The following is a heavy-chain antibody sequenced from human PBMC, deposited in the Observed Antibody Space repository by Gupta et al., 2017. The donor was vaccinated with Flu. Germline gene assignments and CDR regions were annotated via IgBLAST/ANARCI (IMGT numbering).Heavy chain of an antibody. Sequence: EVQLLESGGGLVQPGGSLRLSCAASGFTFSSYAMSWVRQAPGKGLEWVSAISGSGGSTNYADSVKGRFTISRDNSKNTLYLQMNSLRAEDTAVYYCAKDGHDYTPKYYYGMDVWGQGTTVTVSS. CDR1: GFTFSSYA. J-gene: IGHJ6*02. V-gene: IGHV3-23*01. CDR3: AKDGHDYTPKYYYGMDV. D-gene: IGHD4-11*01. CDR2: ISGSGGST.